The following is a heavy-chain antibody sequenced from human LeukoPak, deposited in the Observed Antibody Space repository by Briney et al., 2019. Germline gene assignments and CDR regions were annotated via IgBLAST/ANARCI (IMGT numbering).Heavy chain of an antibody. V-gene: IGHV1-2*02. CDR2: INPNSGGT. CDR1: GYTFTGYY. J-gene: IGHJ4*02. D-gene: IGHD3-22*01. CDR3: ARGSPYYYDSSGYYYFDY. Sequence: ASVKVSCKASGYTFTGYYMHWVRQAPGQGLEWMGWINPNSGGTNYAQKFQGRVTMTRDTSTGTAYMELSRLRSDDTAVYYCARGSPYYYDSSGYYYFDYWGQGTLVTVSS.